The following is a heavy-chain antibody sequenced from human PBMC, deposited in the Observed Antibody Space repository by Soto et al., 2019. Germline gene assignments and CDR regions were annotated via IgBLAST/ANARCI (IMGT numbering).Heavy chain of an antibody. CDR2: ISSSSSYI. V-gene: IGHV3-21*01. Sequence: GGSLRLSCAASGFTFSSYSMNWVRQAPGEGLEWVSSISSSSSYIYYADSVKGRFTISRDNAKNSLYLQMNSLRAEDTAVYYCARDKGGSSWYSHYYYMDVWGKGTTVTVSS. D-gene: IGHD6-13*01. CDR3: ARDKGGSSWYSHYYYMDV. CDR1: GFTFSSYS. J-gene: IGHJ6*03.